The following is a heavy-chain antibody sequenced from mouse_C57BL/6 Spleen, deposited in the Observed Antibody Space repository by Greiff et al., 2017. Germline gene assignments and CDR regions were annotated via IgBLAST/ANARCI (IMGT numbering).Heavy chain of an antibody. J-gene: IGHJ3*01. CDR1: GYAFSSYW. CDR3: ARGELGYSWLAY. Sequence: VQLQQSGAELVKPGASVKISCKASGYAFSSYWMNWVKQRPGKGLEWIGQIYPGDGDTNYNGKFKGKATLTADKSSSTAYMQLSSLTSEDSAVYFCARGELGYSWLAYWGQGTLVTVSA. V-gene: IGHV1-80*01. CDR2: IYPGDGDT. D-gene: IGHD2-3*01.